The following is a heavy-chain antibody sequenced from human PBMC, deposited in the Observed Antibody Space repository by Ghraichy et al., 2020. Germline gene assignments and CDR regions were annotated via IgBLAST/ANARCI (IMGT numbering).Heavy chain of an antibody. Sequence: GGSLRLSCAASGFTFSSYAMSWVRQAPGKGLEWVSAISGSGGSTYYADSVKGRFTISRDNSKNTLYLQMNSLRAEDTAVYYCAKDPSFDYGSGSYDYWGQGTLVTVSS. CDR1: GFTFSSYA. CDR2: ISGSGGST. CDR3: AKDPSFDYGSGSYDY. V-gene: IGHV3-23*01. D-gene: IGHD3-10*01. J-gene: IGHJ4*02.